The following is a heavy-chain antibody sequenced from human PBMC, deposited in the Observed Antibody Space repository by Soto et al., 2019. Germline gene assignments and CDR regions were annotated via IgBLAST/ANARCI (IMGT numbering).Heavy chain of an antibody. V-gene: IGHV3-30*18. CDR2: ISYDGSNK. CDR3: AKDRLWFGESGYGMDV. D-gene: IGHD3-10*01. Sequence: QVQLVESGGGVVQPGRSLRLSCAASGFTFSSYGMHWVRQAPGKGLEWVAVISYDGSNKYYADSVKGRFTISRDNSKNTLYLQMNSLRAEDTAVYYYAKDRLWFGESGYGMDVWGQGTTVTVSS. J-gene: IGHJ6*02. CDR1: GFTFSSYG.